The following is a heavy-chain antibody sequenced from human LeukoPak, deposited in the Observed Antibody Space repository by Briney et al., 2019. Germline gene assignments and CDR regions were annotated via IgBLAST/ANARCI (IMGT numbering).Heavy chain of an antibody. Sequence: GASVTVSCKASGYTFTGYHISWVRQATGQGLEWMEWMNPNSGNTGYAQKFQGRVTMTRNTSIRTAYMELTSLRSDDTAVYYCARGWRIAAGAYYFDFWGQGTLVTVSS. V-gene: IGHV1-8*01. CDR2: MNPNSGNT. J-gene: IGHJ4*02. CDR3: ARGWRIAAGAYYFDF. CDR1: GYTFTGYH. D-gene: IGHD6-25*01.